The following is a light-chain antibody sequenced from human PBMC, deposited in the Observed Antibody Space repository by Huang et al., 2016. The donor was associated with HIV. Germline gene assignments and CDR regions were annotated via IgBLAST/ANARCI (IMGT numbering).Light chain of an antibody. CDR1: QIVSSP. V-gene: IGKV3-15*01. Sequence: ETVMTQSPVTLSVSPGDRASLSCRSSQIVSSPLAWCQQKPCQAPRLLIYAASTRANGVPARFSGSGAGTEFTLTISTLQSEDSAVYYCQKYNDVRSTFGPGTRVEIK. J-gene: IGKJ3*01. CDR3: QKYNDVRST. CDR2: AAS.